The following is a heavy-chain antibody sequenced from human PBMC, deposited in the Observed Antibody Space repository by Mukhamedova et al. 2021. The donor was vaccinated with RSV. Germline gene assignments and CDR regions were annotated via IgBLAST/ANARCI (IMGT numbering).Heavy chain of an antibody. Sequence: VSVIHSGGSTTYYADSVKGRFTISRDNSKNTLYLQMNSLRAEDTAVYYCAKDVPANAVTEVGWFDPWGQGTLVTVSS. D-gene: IGHD4-11*01. J-gene: IGHJ5*02. CDR3: AKDVPANAVTEVGWFDP. CDR2: IHSGGSTT. V-gene: IGHV3-23*03.